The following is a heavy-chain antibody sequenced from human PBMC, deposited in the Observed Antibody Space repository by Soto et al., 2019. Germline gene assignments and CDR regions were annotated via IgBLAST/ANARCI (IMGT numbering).Heavy chain of an antibody. CDR2: ISAYNGKT. CDR1: GYTFTSDG. CDR3: ARDGPFNSPLDYDSSGYPLGY. J-gene: IGHJ4*02. Sequence: QVQLVQSGAEVKKPGASVKVSCKASGYTFTSDGISWVRQAPGQGLEWMGWISAYNGKTNYAQKLQGRVTMTTDTSTSTAYMELRILRCDDTAVYYCARDGPFNSPLDYDSSGYPLGYWGQGTLVTVSS. D-gene: IGHD3-22*01. V-gene: IGHV1-18*01.